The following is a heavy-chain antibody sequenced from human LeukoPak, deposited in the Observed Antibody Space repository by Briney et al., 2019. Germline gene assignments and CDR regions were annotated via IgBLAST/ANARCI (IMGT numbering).Heavy chain of an antibody. CDR2: INPNSGGT. Sequence: ASVKVSCKASGYTFTGYYMHWVRQAPGQGLEWMGWINPNSGGTNYAQKFQGRVTMTRDTSISTAYMELSRLRSDDTAVYYCARERALVGASVGWFDPWGQGTLVTASS. CDR3: ARERALVGASVGWFDP. CDR1: GYTFTGYY. J-gene: IGHJ5*02. D-gene: IGHD6-6*01. V-gene: IGHV1-2*02.